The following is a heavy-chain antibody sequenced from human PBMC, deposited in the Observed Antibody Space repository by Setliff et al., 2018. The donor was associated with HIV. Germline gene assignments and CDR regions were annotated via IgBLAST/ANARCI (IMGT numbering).Heavy chain of an antibody. V-gene: IGHV1-69*05. CDR1: GGSLNNYA. J-gene: IGHJ2*01. CDR2: IIPIFGTT. Sequence: SVKVSCKASGGSLNNYAISWVRQAPGQGLEWMGGIIPIFGTTTYAQKLQDRVTITTDESTTTFYMELSSLRSEDTALYFCARDLNDRWLQQYWFFDLWGRGTQVTVSS. CDR3: ARDLNDRWLQQYWFFDL. D-gene: IGHD5-12*01.